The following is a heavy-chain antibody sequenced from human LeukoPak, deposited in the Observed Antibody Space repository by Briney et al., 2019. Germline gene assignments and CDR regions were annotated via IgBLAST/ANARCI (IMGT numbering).Heavy chain of an antibody. J-gene: IGHJ4*02. Sequence: PGGSLRLSCAVSGFTFSSFAMSWVRQAPGKGLEWVSVINSSGSGTYYADSVKGRFTISRDNSKSTLYLEMNSLRAEDTAIYYCAKSDYFDYWGQGTLVTVSS. CDR1: GFTFSSFA. CDR3: AKSDYFDY. V-gene: IGHV3-23*01. D-gene: IGHD3-3*01. CDR2: INSSGSGT.